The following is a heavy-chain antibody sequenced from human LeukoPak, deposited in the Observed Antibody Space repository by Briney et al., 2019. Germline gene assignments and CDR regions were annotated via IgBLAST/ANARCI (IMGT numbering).Heavy chain of an antibody. J-gene: IGHJ4*02. Sequence: GGSLRLSCAASGFTFSSYWMHWVRQAPGKGLVWVSRINSDGSSTSYADSVKGRFTISRDNAKNTLYLQMNSLRAEDTAVYYCARYCSGGSCYGYYFDYWGQGTLVTVSS. V-gene: IGHV3-74*01. CDR2: INSDGSST. CDR1: GFTFSSYW. CDR3: ARYCSGGSCYGYYFDY. D-gene: IGHD2-15*01.